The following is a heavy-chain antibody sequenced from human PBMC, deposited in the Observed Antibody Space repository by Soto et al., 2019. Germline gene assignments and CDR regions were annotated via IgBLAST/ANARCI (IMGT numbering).Heavy chain of an antibody. CDR3: ARHFNGGNSQYYFDY. V-gene: IGHV4-39*01. J-gene: IGHJ4*02. CDR2: IYYSGST. CDR1: GGSISSSSYY. D-gene: IGHD2-21*02. Sequence: QLQLQESGPGLVKPSETLSLTCTVSGGSISSSSYYWGWIRQPPGKGLEWIGSIYYSGSTYYNPSLKSRVTISVDTSKNQFSLKLSAVTAADTAVYYCARHFNGGNSQYYFDYWGQGTLVTVSS.